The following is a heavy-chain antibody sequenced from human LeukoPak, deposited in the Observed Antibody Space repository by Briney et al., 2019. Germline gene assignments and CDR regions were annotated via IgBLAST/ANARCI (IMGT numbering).Heavy chain of an antibody. CDR1: GFTFSSYG. Sequence: GRSLRLSCAASGFTFSSYGMHWVRQAPGKGLEWVAVIWYDGSNKYYADSVKGRFTTSRDNSKNTLYLQMNSLRAEDTAVYYCATLSSSWYHTNYGMDVWGQGTTVTVSS. CDR3: ATLSSSWYHTNYGMDV. V-gene: IGHV3-33*01. CDR2: IWYDGSNK. D-gene: IGHD6-13*01. J-gene: IGHJ6*02.